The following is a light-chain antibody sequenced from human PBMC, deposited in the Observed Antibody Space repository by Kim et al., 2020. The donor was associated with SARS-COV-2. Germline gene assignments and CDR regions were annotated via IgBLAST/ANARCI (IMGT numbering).Light chain of an antibody. J-gene: IGLJ2*01. CDR2: EDA. CDR3: QSYEV. CDR1: SGSIASKP. Sequence: NFMLTQPLSVSESPGKTVTISCTRTSGSIASKPVQWYKQRPGSVPTTVIYEDALRPSGIPDRFSGSIDTSSNSASLTISGLTTEDEAVYFCQSYEVFGGGTKVTVL. V-gene: IGLV6-57*04.